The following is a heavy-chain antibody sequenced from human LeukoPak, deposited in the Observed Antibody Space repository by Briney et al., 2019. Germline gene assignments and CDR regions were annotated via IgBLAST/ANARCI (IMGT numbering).Heavy chain of an antibody. CDR2: INSDGSST. Sequence: GGSLRLSCAASGFTFSNYAMSWVRQAPGKGLEWVSRINSDGSSTSYADSVKGRLTISRDNAKNTLYLQMNSLRAEDTAVYYCARVHSTASWEPTPPDYWGQGTLVTVSS. V-gene: IGHV3-74*01. CDR3: ARVHSTASWEPTPPDY. J-gene: IGHJ4*02. D-gene: IGHD1-26*01. CDR1: GFTFSNYA.